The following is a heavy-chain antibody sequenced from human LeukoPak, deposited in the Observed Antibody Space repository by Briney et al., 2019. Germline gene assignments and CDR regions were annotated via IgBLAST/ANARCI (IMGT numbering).Heavy chain of an antibody. V-gene: IGHV4-30-4*07. CDR1: GGSISSGGYS. CDR2: IYYSGST. CDR3: ARDGKYYYGMDV. J-gene: IGHJ6*02. Sequence: PSQTLSLTCAVSGGSISSGGYSWSWIRQPPGKGLEWIGYIYYSGSTNYNPSLKSRVTISVDTSKNQFSLKLSSVTAADTAVYYCARDGKYYYGMDVWGQGTTVTVSS. D-gene: IGHD1-14*01.